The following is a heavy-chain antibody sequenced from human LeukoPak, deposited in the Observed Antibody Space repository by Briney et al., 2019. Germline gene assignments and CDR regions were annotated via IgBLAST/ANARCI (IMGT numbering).Heavy chain of an antibody. CDR3: ARTRGTHISMAYLDS. V-gene: IGHV1-8*01. J-gene: IGHJ4*02. Sequence: ASVKVSCKASGYTFISYDINWVRQATGQGLEWMGWMNPNSGNTGYAQKFQGRVTMTRNTSISTAYMELSSLRSDDTAVYYCARTRGTHISMAYLDSWGQGTLVTVSS. CDR1: GYTFISYD. CDR2: MNPNSGNT. D-gene: IGHD2/OR15-2a*01.